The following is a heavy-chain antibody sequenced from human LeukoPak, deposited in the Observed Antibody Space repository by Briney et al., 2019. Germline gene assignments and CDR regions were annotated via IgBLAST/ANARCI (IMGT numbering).Heavy chain of an antibody. CDR2: IIANVGTP. Sequence: GASVKVSCKASGGSFSTNTLSWVRQAPGQGLEWMGGIIANVGTPKYAQKFQDRVTVTADESTRTLYLVVDSLRSDDTAVYYCARLVNWGPLGDYWGQGTLVTVSS. J-gene: IGHJ4*02. CDR3: ARLVNWGPLGDY. CDR1: GGSFSTNT. V-gene: IGHV1-69*13. D-gene: IGHD7-27*01.